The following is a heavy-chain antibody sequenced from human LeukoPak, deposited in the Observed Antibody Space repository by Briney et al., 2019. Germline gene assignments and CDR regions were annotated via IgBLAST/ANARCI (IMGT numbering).Heavy chain of an antibody. CDR3: AKGGGSYQYYFDY. J-gene: IGHJ4*02. V-gene: IGHV3-23*01. CDR2: ISGSGGST. CDR1: GFTFSSYA. Sequence: GGSLRLSCAASGFTFSSYAMSWVRQAPGKGLEWVSAISGSGGSTYYADSVKGRFTISRDNSKNTPYLQMNSLRAEDTAVYYCAKGGGSYQYYFDYWGQGTLVTVSS. D-gene: IGHD1-26*01.